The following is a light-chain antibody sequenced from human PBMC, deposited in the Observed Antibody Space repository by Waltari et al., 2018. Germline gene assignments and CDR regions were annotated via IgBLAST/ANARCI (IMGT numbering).Light chain of an antibody. J-gene: IGLJ3*02. V-gene: IGLV8-61*01. CDR3: ALYMGSGIWV. CDR2: KAN. CDR1: SGSLSTTSY. Sequence: QTVVTQEPSLSVSPGGTVTLTCALSSGSLSTTSYATWHQQTPGPAPRTHVYKANARSSGVPDRFSGSILGNTAALTITGAQADDESDYYCALYMGSGIWVFGGGTRLTVL.